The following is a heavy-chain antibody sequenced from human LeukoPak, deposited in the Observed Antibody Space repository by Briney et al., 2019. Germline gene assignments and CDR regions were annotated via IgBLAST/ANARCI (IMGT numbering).Heavy chain of an antibody. J-gene: IGHJ3*02. D-gene: IGHD6-13*01. V-gene: IGHV1-69*04. CDR3: ARGRAGTYEDAFDI. Sequence: SVKVSCKASGGTFSSYAISWVRQAPGQGLEWMGRIIPILGIANYAQKFQGRVTITADKSTSTAYMELSSLRSEDTAVYYCARGRAGTYEDAFDIWGQGTMVTVSS. CDR2: IIPILGIA. CDR1: GGTFSSYA.